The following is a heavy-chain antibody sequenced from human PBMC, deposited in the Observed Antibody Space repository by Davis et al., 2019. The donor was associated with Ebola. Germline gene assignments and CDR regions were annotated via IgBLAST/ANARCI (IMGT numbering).Heavy chain of an antibody. CDR3: AKGGWETRDFDH. J-gene: IGHJ4*02. CDR2: ISGSGGTT. Sequence: GESLKISCEASGFTFSDYFMSWFRQAPGKGLEWISVISGSGGTTNYADSVKGRLTISRDISSNTVYLQMSSLRAEDTAIYYCAKGGWETRDFDHWGPGTLVTVSS. V-gene: IGHV3-23*01. D-gene: IGHD1-26*01. CDR1: GFTFSDYF.